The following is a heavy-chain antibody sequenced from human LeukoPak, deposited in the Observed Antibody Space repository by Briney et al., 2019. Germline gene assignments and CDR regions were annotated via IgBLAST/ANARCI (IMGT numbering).Heavy chain of an antibody. CDR3: ARDLTMILRLVDRAAFDI. Sequence: SETLSLTCAVYGGSFSGYYWSWIRQPPGKGLEWIGEINHSGSTNYNPSLKSRVTISVDTSKNQFSLKLSSVTAADTAVYYCARDLTMILRLVDRAAFDIWGQGTMVTVSS. CDR2: INHSGST. V-gene: IGHV4-34*01. J-gene: IGHJ3*02. D-gene: IGHD3-22*01. CDR1: GGSFSGYY.